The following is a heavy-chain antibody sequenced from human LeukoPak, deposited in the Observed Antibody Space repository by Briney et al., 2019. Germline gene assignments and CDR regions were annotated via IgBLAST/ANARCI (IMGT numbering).Heavy chain of an antibody. CDR3: ARAYSSSWYWFDP. D-gene: IGHD6-13*01. CDR2: IYYTGST. Sequence: SETLSLTCTVSGGSISSYYWSWIRQPPGKGLEWIGYIYYTGSTNYNPSLKSRVTISVDTSKNQFSLKLRSVTAADTAVYYCARAYSSSWYWFDPGGQGTLVTVSS. V-gene: IGHV4-59*01. CDR1: GGSISSYY. J-gene: IGHJ5*02.